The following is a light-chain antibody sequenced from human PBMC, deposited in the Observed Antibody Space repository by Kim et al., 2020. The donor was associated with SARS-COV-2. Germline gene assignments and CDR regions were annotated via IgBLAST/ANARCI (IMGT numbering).Light chain of an antibody. CDR1: QSVVSS. J-gene: IGKJ2*03. V-gene: IGKV3-11*01. CDR2: DTS. CDR3: QQRTNWSNS. Sequence: SFSPGEKPSRSCRASQSVVSSLAWYKQIASQAPWLLIYDTSNRAPDFPAWFSGSGCGTDFTLTISSLEPKDCAVYDCQQRTNWSNSFGQGTDLEI.